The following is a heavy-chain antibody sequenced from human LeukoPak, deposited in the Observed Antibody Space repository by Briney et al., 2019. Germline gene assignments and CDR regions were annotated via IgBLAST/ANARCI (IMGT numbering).Heavy chain of an antibody. CDR3: ARDVRQLWSSDS. V-gene: IGHV3-7*01. Sequence: GGSLRVSCAASGFTFTYYWMTWVRQAPGKGLEWVANIREDGNEKFYVDSVKGRFIISRDNAKNSLYLQMNSLRTEDTAVYYCARDVRQLWSSDSWGQGTLVTVSS. D-gene: IGHD5-18*01. CDR2: IREDGNEK. CDR1: GFTFTYYW. J-gene: IGHJ4*02.